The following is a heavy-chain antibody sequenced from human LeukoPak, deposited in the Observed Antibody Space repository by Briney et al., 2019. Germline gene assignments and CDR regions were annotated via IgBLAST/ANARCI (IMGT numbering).Heavy chain of an antibody. J-gene: IGHJ5*02. CDR2: IYYSGST. V-gene: IGHV4-59*01. D-gene: IGHD3-10*01. Sequence: PSETLSLTCTVSGGSISSYYWSWIRQPPGKGLEWIGYIYYSGSTNYNPSLKSRVTISVDTSRNQFSLKLSSVTAADTAVYYCARALGNYYYGSGSPYRFDPWGQGTLVTVSS. CDR3: ARALGNYYYGSGSPYRFDP. CDR1: GGSISSYY.